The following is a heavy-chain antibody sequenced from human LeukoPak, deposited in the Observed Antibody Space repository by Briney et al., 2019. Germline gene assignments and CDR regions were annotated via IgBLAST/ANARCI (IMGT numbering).Heavy chain of an antibody. CDR3: ARAADSSGYYDY. D-gene: IGHD3-22*01. J-gene: IGHJ4*02. Sequence: GGSLRLSCAASGFTFSSYWMHWVRQAPGKGLVWVSRIDSDGSSTSYADSVKGRFTISRDNAKNTLYLQMNSLRAEDTAVYYCARAADSSGYYDYWGQGTLVTVSS. CDR2: IDSDGSST. V-gene: IGHV3-74*01. CDR1: GFTFSSYW.